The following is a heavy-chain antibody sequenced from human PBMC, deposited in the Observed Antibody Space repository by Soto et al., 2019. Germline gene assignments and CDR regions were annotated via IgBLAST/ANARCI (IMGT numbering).Heavy chain of an antibody. J-gene: IGHJ4*02. V-gene: IGHV3-30-3*01. Sequence: GGSLRLSCAASGFTFSSYAMHWVRQAPGKGLEWVAVISYDGSNKYYADSVKGRFTISRDDSKNTLYLQMNSLKTEDTAVYYCGSLVPAAIDYWGQGTLVTVSS. CDR2: ISYDGSNK. CDR3: GSLVPAAIDY. D-gene: IGHD2-2*01. CDR1: GFTFSSYA.